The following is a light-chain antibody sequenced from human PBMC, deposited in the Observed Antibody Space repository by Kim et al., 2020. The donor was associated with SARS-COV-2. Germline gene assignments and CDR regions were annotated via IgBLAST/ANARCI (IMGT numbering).Light chain of an antibody. CDR3: QQSYSTPYT. Sequence: SASVGDRVTITCRASQSISSYLNWYQQKPGKAPQLLIYAASSLQRGVPSRFSGSGSGTDFTLTISSLQPEDFATYYCQQSYSTPYTFGQGTKLE. CDR1: QSISSY. CDR2: AAS. J-gene: IGKJ2*01. V-gene: IGKV1-39*01.